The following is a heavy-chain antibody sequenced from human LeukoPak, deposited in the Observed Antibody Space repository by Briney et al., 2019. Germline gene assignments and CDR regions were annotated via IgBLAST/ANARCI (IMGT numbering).Heavy chain of an antibody. CDR1: GFTFSSYG. V-gene: IGHV3-30*03. D-gene: IGHD1-26*01. J-gene: IGHJ2*01. CDR3: TREPSGTYWYFDL. Sequence: GRSLRLSCAASGFTFSSYGMHWVRQAPGKGLEWVTVISYDGNNKYYADSVKGRFTISRDNSKNTLYLQMNSLRAEDTAVYYCTREPSGTYWYFDLWGQGTLVTVSS. CDR2: ISYDGNNK.